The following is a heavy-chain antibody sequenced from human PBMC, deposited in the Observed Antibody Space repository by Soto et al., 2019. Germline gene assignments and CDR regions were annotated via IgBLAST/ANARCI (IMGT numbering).Heavy chain of an antibody. CDR2: IMPVFATP. CDR3: ARDKDRQQLGGNYYYILDV. V-gene: IGHV1-69*12. CDR1: GGTFSTSA. Sequence: QVQLMQSGAEVKKPGSSVKVSCKASGGTFSTSAISWVRQAPGEGLEWVGGIMPVFATPDYAQKFQGRVIISADESTTTAYLELTRLTTDDTAVYYCARDKDRQQLGGNYYYILDVWGQGTAITVSS. D-gene: IGHD3-3*02. J-gene: IGHJ6*02.